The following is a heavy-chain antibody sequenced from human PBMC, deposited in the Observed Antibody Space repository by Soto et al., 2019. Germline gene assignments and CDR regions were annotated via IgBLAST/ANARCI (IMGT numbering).Heavy chain of an antibody. CDR3: AKDAYGSGSYYNWFGP. V-gene: IGHV3-23*01. D-gene: IGHD3-10*01. Sequence: EVQLLESGGGLVQPGGSLRLSCAASGFTFSSYAMSWVRQAPGKGLEWVSAISGSGGSTYYADSVKGRFTISRDNSKNTLYLQMNSLRAEDTAVYYCAKDAYGSGSYYNWFGPWGQGTLVTVSS. J-gene: IGHJ5*02. CDR1: GFTFSSYA. CDR2: ISGSGGST.